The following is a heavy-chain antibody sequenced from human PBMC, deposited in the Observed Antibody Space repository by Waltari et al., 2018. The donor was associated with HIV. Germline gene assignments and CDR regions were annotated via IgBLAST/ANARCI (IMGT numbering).Heavy chain of an antibody. D-gene: IGHD2-2*01. Sequence: QVHLVQSGPEVKKPGASMKVSCKASGYKFTGHYMHWLRQAPGQGLAGMGWFNPISGGTNLAQTRQGRVTMTRDASINTVYMELKSLRYDDTAMYYCARESGYQLVRWLDPWGQGTRVTVSS. J-gene: IGHJ5*02. CDR2: FNPISGGT. CDR1: GYKFTGHY. CDR3: ARESGYQLVRWLDP. V-gene: IGHV1-2*02.